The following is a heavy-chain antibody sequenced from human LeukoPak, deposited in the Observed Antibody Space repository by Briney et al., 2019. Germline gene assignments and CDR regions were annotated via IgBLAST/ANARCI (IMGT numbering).Heavy chain of an antibody. D-gene: IGHD3-10*01. Sequence: ASVKVSCKASGYTFTGYYMHWVRQAPGQGLEWMGRINPNSGGTNYAQKFQGRVTMTRDTSISTAYMELSRLRSDDTAVYYCARGNEGGSGSYYIIDYWGQGTLVTVSS. CDR2: INPNSGGT. CDR3: ARGNEGGSGSYYIIDY. CDR1: GYTFTGYY. J-gene: IGHJ4*02. V-gene: IGHV1-2*06.